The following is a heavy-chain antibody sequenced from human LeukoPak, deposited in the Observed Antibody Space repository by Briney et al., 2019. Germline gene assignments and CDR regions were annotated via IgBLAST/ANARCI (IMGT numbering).Heavy chain of an antibody. J-gene: IGHJ3*02. CDR1: GFTFSSYG. CDR2: IRYDGSNK. Sequence: GGSLRLSCAASGFTFSSYGMHWVRQAPGKGLEWVAFIRYDGSNKYYADSVKGRFTISRDNSKNTPYLQMNSLRAEDTAVYYCAKGHAHYYDSSGYPDAFDIWGQGTMVTVSS. V-gene: IGHV3-30*02. CDR3: AKGHAHYYDSSGYPDAFDI. D-gene: IGHD3-22*01.